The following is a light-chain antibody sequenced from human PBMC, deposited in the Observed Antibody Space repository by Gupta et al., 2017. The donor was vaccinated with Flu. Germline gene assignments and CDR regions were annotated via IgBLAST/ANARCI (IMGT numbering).Light chain of an antibody. J-gene: IGKJ1*01. CDR3: QQYQTLPT. CDR2: YVS. V-gene: IGKV3-15*01. CDR1: QNSTRL. Sequence: DIVMTQSPASLSASTGDRATLSCRASQNSTRLLAWYQHRTGQSPTLVIYYVSSRASGVPARFSGNGSETEFTLTISSLQPEDSGVYYCQQYQTLPTFGQGTKVQIK.